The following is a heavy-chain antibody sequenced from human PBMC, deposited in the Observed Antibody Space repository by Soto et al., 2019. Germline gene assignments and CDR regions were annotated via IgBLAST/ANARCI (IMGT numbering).Heavy chain of an antibody. CDR3: ASDKSNNRLGYYFDY. CDR2: IWYDGSNK. V-gene: IGHV3-33*01. CDR1: GFTFSSYG. J-gene: IGHJ4*02. D-gene: IGHD6-25*01. Sequence: QVQLVESGGGVVQPGRSLRLSCAASGFTFSSYGMHWVRQAPGKGLEWVAVIWYDGSNKYYADSVKGRFTISRDNSKNTLYLQMNSLRAEDTAVYYCASDKSNNRLGYYFDYWGQGTLVTVSS.